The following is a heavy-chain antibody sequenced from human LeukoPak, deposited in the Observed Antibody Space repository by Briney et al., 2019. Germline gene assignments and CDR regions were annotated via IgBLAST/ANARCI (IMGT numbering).Heavy chain of an antibody. Sequence: PGGSLRLSCTASGFTFSSYTMSWVRQAPGKGLKWVSTITTGGPNTYYADSVKGRFTVSRDNAKNSLYLQMNSLRAEDTAVYYCARNRGYAFDYWGQGTLVTVSS. CDR2: ITTGGPNT. CDR1: GFTFSSYT. J-gene: IGHJ4*02. CDR3: ARNRGYAFDY. D-gene: IGHD5-12*01. V-gene: IGHV3-23*01.